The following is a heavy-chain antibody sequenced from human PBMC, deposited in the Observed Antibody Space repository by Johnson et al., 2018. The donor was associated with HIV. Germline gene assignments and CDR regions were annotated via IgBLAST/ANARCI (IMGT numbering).Heavy chain of an antibody. CDR2: ISYDGSNK. J-gene: IGHJ3*02. CDR1: GFTFSSYA. CDR3: AKDKQGTISDAFDI. D-gene: IGHD3-3*01. V-gene: IGHV3-30-3*01. Sequence: VQLVESGGGVVQPGRSLRLSCAASGFTFSSYAMHWVRQAPGKGPEWVAVISYDGSNKYYVDSVKGRFTISRDNSKNTLYLQMNSLRAEDTAVYYCAKDKQGTISDAFDIWGQGTMVTVSS.